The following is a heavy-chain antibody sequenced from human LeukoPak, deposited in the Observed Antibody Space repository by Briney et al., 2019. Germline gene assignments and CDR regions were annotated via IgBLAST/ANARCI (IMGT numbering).Heavy chain of an antibody. J-gene: IGHJ6*02. D-gene: IGHD6-13*01. V-gene: IGHV3-23*01. CDR2: ISGSGGST. CDR1: GFTFSSYA. Sequence: RSGGSLRLSCAASGFTFSSYAMSWVRQAPGKGLEWVSAISGSGGSTYYADSVKGRFTIPRDNAKNSLYLQMNSLRAEDTAVYYCARDAYSSSWPSYYYYGMDVWGQGTTVTVSS. CDR3: ARDAYSSSWPSYYYYGMDV.